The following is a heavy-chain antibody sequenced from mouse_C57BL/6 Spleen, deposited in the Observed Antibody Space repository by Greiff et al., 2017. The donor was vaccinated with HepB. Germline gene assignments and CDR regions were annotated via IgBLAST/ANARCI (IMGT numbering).Heavy chain of an antibody. V-gene: IGHV7-3*01. Sequence: EVKLMESGGGLVQPGGSLSLSCAASGFTFTDYYMSWVRQPPGKALEWLGFIRNKANGYTTEYSASVKGRFTISRDNSQSILYLQMNALRAEDSATYYCARYRSYDGGYFDYWGQGTTLTVSS. D-gene: IGHD2-3*01. CDR1: GFTFTDYY. CDR2: IRNKANGYTT. J-gene: IGHJ2*01. CDR3: ARYRSYDGGYFDY.